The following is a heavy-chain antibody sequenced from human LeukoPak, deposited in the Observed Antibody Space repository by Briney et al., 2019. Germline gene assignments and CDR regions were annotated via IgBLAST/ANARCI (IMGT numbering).Heavy chain of an antibody. CDR1: GFTFSSYA. D-gene: IGHD2-15*01. Sequence: GGSLTLSCAGSGFTFSSYAMSWVRQAPGKGLEWVSAISGSGGSTYYADSVKGRFTISRDNSKNTLYLQMNSLRAEDTAVYYCAKGPHGGSAGYWGQGTLVTVSS. V-gene: IGHV3-23*01. CDR2: ISGSGGST. J-gene: IGHJ4*02. CDR3: AKGPHGGSAGY.